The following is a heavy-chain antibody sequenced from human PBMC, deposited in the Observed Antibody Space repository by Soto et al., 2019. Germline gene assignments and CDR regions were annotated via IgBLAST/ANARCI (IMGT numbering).Heavy chain of an antibody. CDR1: GDSVSSNSAA. Sequence: SQTLSLTCVISGDSVSSNSAAWNWIRQSPSRGLEWLGRIYYRSKWYNDYAVSVKSRITINPDISKNQFSLQLNSVTPEDTAVYYCARDSYSSSDPFDYWGQGTLVTVSS. D-gene: IGHD6-6*01. CDR2: IYYRSKWYN. CDR3: ARDSYSSSDPFDY. V-gene: IGHV6-1*01. J-gene: IGHJ4*02.